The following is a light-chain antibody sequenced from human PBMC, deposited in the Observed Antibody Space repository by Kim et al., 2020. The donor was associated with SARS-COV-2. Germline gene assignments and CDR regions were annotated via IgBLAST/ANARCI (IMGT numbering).Light chain of an antibody. CDR2: QAN. CDR1: KLGDKY. J-gene: IGLJ1*01. Sequence: SYELTQPPSVSVSPGQTASITCSGYKLGDKYVSWYQQKPGQSPVVVFYQANQRPSGIPERFSGSNSGNTATLTISGTQAMDEADYYCQAWDSSTHNYVFGAGTKVTVL. CDR3: QAWDSSTHNYV. V-gene: IGLV3-1*01.